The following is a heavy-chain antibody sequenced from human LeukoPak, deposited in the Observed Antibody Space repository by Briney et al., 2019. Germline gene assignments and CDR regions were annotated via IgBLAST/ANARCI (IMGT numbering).Heavy chain of an antibody. D-gene: IGHD3-10*01. J-gene: IGHJ4*02. CDR2: ISGTGYNT. Sequence: PGGSLRPSCAASGFTFRNCAMSWVRQAPGKGLEWVSGISGTGYNTYYADSVEGRFTISRDNSKNTLYLQMNSLGAEDTAVYYCSKHVSGSLFYFDYWGQRTLVTVSS. V-gene: IGHV3-23*01. CDR1: GFTFRNCA. CDR3: SKHVSGSLFYFDY.